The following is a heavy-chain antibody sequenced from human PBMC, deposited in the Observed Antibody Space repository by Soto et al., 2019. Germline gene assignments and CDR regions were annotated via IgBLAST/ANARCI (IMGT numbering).Heavy chain of an antibody. V-gene: IGHV1-18*01. CDR3: ARVREEDNAFDI. Sequence: ASVKVSCKASGYTFTSYDINWVRHAPGQGLEWMGWISAYNGNTNYAQKLQGRVTMTTDTSTSTAYMELRSLRSDDTAVYYCARVREEDNAFDIWGQGTMVTVSS. J-gene: IGHJ3*02. CDR1: GYTFTSYD. D-gene: IGHD1-26*01. CDR2: ISAYNGNT.